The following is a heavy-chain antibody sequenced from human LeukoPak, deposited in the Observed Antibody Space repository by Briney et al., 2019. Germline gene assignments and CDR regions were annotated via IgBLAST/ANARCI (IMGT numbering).Heavy chain of an antibody. V-gene: IGHV3-21*01. CDR1: GFTFSSYN. J-gene: IGHJ3*01. Sequence: GGSLRLSCAASGFTFSSYNMNWVRQAPGKGLEWVSSITSSSSYTFYADSVKGRFTISRDNAKNSLYLQMNSLRAEDSAVYYCARDRDGNNYRGFDFWDQGTMVTVSS. CDR3: ARDRDGNNYRGFDF. D-gene: IGHD5-24*01. CDR2: ITSSSSYT.